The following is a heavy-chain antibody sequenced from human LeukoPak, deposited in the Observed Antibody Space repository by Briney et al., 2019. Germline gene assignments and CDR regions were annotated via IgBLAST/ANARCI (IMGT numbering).Heavy chain of an antibody. CDR2: ISSDGST. Sequence: GRSLRLSCAASGFTFSSYAMHWVRQAPGKGLVWVSRISSDGSTIYADFVKGRFTISRDNAKNTLHLQMNSLRAEDMGIYYCVRSFDYWGQGTLVTVSS. CDR1: GFTFSSYA. J-gene: IGHJ4*02. CDR3: VRSFDY. V-gene: IGHV3-74*01.